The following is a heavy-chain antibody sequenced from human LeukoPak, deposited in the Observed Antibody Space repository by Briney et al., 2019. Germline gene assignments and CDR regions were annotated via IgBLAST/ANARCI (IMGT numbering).Heavy chain of an antibody. Sequence: PSETLSLTCAVSGYSISSGYYWGWIRQPPGKGLEWIGSIYHSGSTYYNPSLKSRVTISVDTTKNQFSLKLRAVTAADTAVYYCARHGLSYCSSTSCYTGWFDPWGQGTLVTVSS. V-gene: IGHV4-38-2*01. D-gene: IGHD2-2*02. CDR1: GYSISSGYY. CDR2: IYHSGST. CDR3: ARHGLSYCSSTSCYTGWFDP. J-gene: IGHJ5*02.